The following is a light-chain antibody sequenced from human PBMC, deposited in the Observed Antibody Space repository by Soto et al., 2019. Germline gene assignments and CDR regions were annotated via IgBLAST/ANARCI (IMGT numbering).Light chain of an antibody. Sequence: EIVLTQSPGTLSLATGERATLSCRASQSVSNNYLAWYQQTPGQAPRLLIYGASSRATGIPDRFSGSGSGTDFTLTISRLEPEDFAVYYCQQYGSSSWTFGQGTKVEIK. CDR1: QSVSNNY. J-gene: IGKJ1*01. CDR3: QQYGSSSWT. CDR2: GAS. V-gene: IGKV3-20*01.